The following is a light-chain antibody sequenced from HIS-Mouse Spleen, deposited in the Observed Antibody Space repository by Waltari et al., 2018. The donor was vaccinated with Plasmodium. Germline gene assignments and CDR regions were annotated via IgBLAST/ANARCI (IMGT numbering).Light chain of an antibody. Sequence: SYELPQPPSVSVSPGQTARITCPGDALPKKYAYWYQPKSGQAPVLVIYDDSKRPPGIPERFSGSSSGTMATLTISGAQVEDEADYYCYSTDSSGNHRVFGGGTKLTVL. V-gene: IGLV3-10*01. J-gene: IGLJ3*02. CDR2: DDS. CDR1: ALPKKY. CDR3: YSTDSSGNHRV.